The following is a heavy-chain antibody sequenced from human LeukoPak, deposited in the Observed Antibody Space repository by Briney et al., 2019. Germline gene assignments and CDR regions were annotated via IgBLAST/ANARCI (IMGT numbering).Heavy chain of an antibody. V-gene: IGHV4-59*08. CDR3: ARHCGGDCYTDAFDI. CDR1: GGSISSYY. CDR2: IYYSGST. J-gene: IGHJ3*02. D-gene: IGHD2-21*02. Sequence: SETLSLTCTVSGGSISSYYWSWIRQPPGKGLEWIGYIYYSGSTNYNPSLKSRVTISVDTSKNQFSLKLSSVTAADTAVYYCARHCGGDCYTDAFDIWGQGTMVTVSS.